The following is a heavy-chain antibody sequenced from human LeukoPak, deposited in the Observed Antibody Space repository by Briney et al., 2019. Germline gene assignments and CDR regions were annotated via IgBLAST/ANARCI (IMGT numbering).Heavy chain of an antibody. Sequence: GGSLRLSCAASGFTFSSYGMHWVRQAPGKGLEWVSVIYSGGSTYYADSVKGRFTISRDNSKNTLYLQMNSLRAEDTAVYYCAREVGARPHFDYWGQGTLVTVSS. V-gene: IGHV3-53*01. J-gene: IGHJ4*02. CDR3: AREVGARPHFDY. CDR2: IYSGGST. D-gene: IGHD1-26*01. CDR1: GFTFSSYG.